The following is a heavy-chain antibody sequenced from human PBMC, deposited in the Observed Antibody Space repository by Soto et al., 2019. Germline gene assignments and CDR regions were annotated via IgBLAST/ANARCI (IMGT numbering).Heavy chain of an antibody. D-gene: IGHD3-3*01. V-gene: IGHV1-69*01. CDR2: IIPIFGTA. CDR1: GGTFSSYA. J-gene: IGHJ6*02. CDR3: AREGIHPRFLEWLPVTLDV. Sequence: QVQLVQSGAEVKKPGSSVKVSCKASGGTFSSYAISWVRQAPGQGLEWMGGIIPIFGTANYAQKFQGRVTITADESTSAAIMELSSLRSEDTAVYYCAREGIHPRFLEWLPVTLDVWGQGTTVTVSS.